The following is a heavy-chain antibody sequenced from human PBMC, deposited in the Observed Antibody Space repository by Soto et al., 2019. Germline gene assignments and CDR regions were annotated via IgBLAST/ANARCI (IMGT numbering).Heavy chain of an antibody. D-gene: IGHD2-8*01. J-gene: IGHJ4*02. V-gene: IGHV3-33*06. CDR3: AKDKIVLMVYAMDYFDY. CDR1: GLPFSASG. CDR2: IWSDGSKE. Sequence: PGGSLRLSCAASGLPFSASGMHWVRQAPGKGLEWVAMIWSDGSKEYYADSVKGRFTITRDNSKNTLYLQMNSLRAEDTAVYYCAKDKIVLMVYAMDYFDYWAQGTLVPVSS.